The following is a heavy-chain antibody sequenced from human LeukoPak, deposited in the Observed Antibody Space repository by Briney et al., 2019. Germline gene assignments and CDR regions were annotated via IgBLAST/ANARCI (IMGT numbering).Heavy chain of an antibody. CDR1: GGSISTYY. D-gene: IGHD1-1*01. Sequence: SETLSLTCTVSGGSISTYYWSWIRQPPGKGLEWMGFIYYSGHTNYNPSLKSRVTKSVDPSKNQFSLKLTSMTAADTPVYYCARGGSRDNWVYYFDYWGQGTLVTVSS. CDR2: IYYSGHT. CDR3: ARGGSRDNWVYYFDY. V-gene: IGHV4-59*01. J-gene: IGHJ4*02.